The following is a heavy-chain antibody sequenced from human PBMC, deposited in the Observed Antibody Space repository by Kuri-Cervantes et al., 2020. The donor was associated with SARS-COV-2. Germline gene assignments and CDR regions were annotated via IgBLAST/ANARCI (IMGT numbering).Heavy chain of an antibody. CDR3: ARVGAYYDFWSGYGPFDY. D-gene: IGHD3-3*01. CDR1: GGTFSSYA. CDR2: IIPIFGTA. J-gene: IGHJ4*02. V-gene: IGHV1-69*13. Sequence: SVKVSCKASGGTFSSYAISWVRQAPGQGLEWMGRIIPIFGTANYAQKFQGRVTITADESTSTAYMELSSLRSEDTAVYYCARVGAYYDFWSGYGPFDYWGQGTLVTVSS.